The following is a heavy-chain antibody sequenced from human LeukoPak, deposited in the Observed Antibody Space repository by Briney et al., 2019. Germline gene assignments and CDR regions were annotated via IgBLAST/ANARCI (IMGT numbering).Heavy chain of an antibody. Sequence: GGSLRLSCAASGFTFSSYSMNWVRQAPGKGLEWVSYITSSSSTISYADSVKGRFTISRDNSKNTLYLQMNSLRVEDTAIYYCARDVGGYAFDYWGQGTLVTVSS. CDR1: GFTFSSYS. CDR3: ARDVGGYAFDY. V-gene: IGHV3-48*01. CDR2: ITSSSSTI. D-gene: IGHD5-12*01. J-gene: IGHJ4*02.